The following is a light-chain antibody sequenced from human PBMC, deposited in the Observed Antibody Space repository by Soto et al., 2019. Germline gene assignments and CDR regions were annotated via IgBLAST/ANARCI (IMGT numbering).Light chain of an antibody. Sequence: QAVVTQETSLTVSPGGTVTLTCGSSTGAVTSGHYPYWFQQRPGQAPKTLINDANNNYPWTPARFSGSLFGGKATLTLAGAQPEDEAEYYCLLQYSEIRVFGGGTKLTVL. V-gene: IGLV7-46*01. CDR1: TGAVTSGHY. CDR3: LLQYSEIRV. J-gene: IGLJ3*02. CDR2: DAN.